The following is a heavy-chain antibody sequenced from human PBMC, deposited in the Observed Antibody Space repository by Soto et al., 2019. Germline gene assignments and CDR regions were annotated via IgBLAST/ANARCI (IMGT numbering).Heavy chain of an antibody. CDR2: TSANGGNT. CDR3: ARDSRYYFWSGYEGFYYYYGMDV. Sequence: PGGSLRLSCAASGFTFSTYAMTWVRQAPGKGLEWVSVTSANGGNTYCADSVMGRFAISRDNSRNTLYLQMNSLRAEDTAVYYCARDSRYYFWSGYEGFYYYYGMDVWGQGTTVTVSS. CDR1: GFTFSTYA. J-gene: IGHJ6*02. V-gene: IGHV3-23*01. D-gene: IGHD3-3*01.